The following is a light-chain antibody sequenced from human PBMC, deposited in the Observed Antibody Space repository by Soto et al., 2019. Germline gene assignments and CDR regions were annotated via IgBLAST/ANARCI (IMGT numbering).Light chain of an antibody. V-gene: IGLV2-14*01. J-gene: IGLJ1*01. Sequence: QSVLTQPASVSGSLGQSITMSCTGTSTDVGGYNFVSWYQQHPDKAPKLLIYEVTNRPSGVSNRFSGSKSGNTASLTISRLQAEDEADYYCSSYTSTGTPVFGTGTKVTVL. CDR2: EVT. CDR3: SSYTSTGTPV. CDR1: STDVGGYNF.